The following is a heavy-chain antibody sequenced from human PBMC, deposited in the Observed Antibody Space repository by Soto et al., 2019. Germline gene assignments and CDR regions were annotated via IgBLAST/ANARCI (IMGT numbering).Heavy chain of an antibody. CDR2: IFPGDAET. D-gene: IGHD5-12*01. V-gene: IGHV5-51*01. CDR1: GYNFATHW. Sequence: GESLKISCQGSGYNFATHWIGWVRHKAGKGLEWMGIIFPGDAETRYSPSFQGHITISADKSISIAYLRWSSLKASDTGMYYCATPGGFGMDVWGQGTTVTASS. CDR3: ATPGGFGMDV. J-gene: IGHJ6*02.